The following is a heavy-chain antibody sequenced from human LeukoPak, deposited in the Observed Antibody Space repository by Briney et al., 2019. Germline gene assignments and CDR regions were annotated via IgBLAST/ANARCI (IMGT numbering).Heavy chain of an antibody. J-gene: IGHJ5*02. CDR3: ARYCSSTSCPRPFRYWFAR. CDR1: GYTFTSYG. V-gene: IGHV1-18*01. CDR2: ISAYNGNT. Sequence: ASVKVSCKPSGYTFTSYGISLVRQAPGQGLEWMGCISAYNGNTNYAQKLQGRVTMTTDTSTSTAYMELRSLRSDDTAVYYCARYCSSTSCPRPFRYWFARWGQGTLVTVSS. D-gene: IGHD2-2*01.